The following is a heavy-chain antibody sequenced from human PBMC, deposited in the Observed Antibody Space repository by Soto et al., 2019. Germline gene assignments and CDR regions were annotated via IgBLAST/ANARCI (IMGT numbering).Heavy chain of an antibody. V-gene: IGHV3-23*01. CDR2: ISGSGGST. D-gene: IGHD2-2*01. J-gene: IGHJ4*02. CDR3: AKEKGYRSSTSFYIPYDY. Sequence: PGGSLRLSCAASGFTFSSYAMSWVRQAPGKGLEWVSAISGSGGSTYYADSVKGRFTISRDNSKNTLYLQMNSLRAEDTAVYYCAKEKGYRSSTSFYIPYDYWGQGTLVTVSS. CDR1: GFTFSSYA.